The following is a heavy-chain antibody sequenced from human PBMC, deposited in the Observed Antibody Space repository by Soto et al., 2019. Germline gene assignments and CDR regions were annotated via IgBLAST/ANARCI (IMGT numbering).Heavy chain of an antibody. CDR2: ISGSGDNT. D-gene: IGHD2-15*01. CDR1: GFTFSAYA. CDR3: AKDSGRGGGSVFNY. Sequence: EVQLLEFGGGLVQPGGSLRLSCAASGFTFSAYAMSWVRQAPGKGLEWVSAISGSGDNTYYAQPVKGRFTFSRDNSKNPLYLQMNSLKAEDTAVYYCAKDSGRGGGSVFNYWGQGTLATVSS. J-gene: IGHJ4*02. V-gene: IGHV3-23*01.